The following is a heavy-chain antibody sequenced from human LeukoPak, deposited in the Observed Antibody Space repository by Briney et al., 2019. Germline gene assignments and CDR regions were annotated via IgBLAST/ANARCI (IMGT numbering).Heavy chain of an antibody. J-gene: IGHJ3*02. CDR3: ARHRGSLLWFGELLPYDAFDI. D-gene: IGHD3-10*01. CDR1: GFTVSSSY. V-gene: IGHV3-74*01. CDR2: INSDGSST. Sequence: GGSLRLSCAASGFTVSSSYMSWVRQAPGKGLVWVSRINSDGSSTSYADSVKGRFTISRDNAKNTLYLQMNSLRAEDTAVYYCARHRGSLLWFGELLPYDAFDIWGQGTMVTVSS.